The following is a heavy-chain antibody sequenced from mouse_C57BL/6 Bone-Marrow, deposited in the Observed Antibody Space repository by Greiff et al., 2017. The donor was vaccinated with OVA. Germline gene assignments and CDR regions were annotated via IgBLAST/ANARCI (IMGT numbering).Heavy chain of an antibody. CDR1: GYTFTSYC. V-gene: IGHV1-7*01. D-gene: IGHD3-2*02. J-gene: IGHJ1*03. CDR3: ARFYLRPYWYFDV. Sequence: VQLQQSGAELAKPGASVKLSCKASGYTFTSYCMHWVKQRPGQGLEWIGYIYPSSGYTKYNQKFKDKATLTADKSSRTAYMQLSSLTYEDSAVYYCARFYLRPYWYFDVWGTGTTVTVSA. CDR2: IYPSSGYT.